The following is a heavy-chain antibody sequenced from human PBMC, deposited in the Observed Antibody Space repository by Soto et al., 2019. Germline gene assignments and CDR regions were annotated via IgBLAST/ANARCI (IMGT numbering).Heavy chain of an antibody. D-gene: IGHD6-25*01. CDR3: ARQGAAVPTVPLIWFDP. Sequence: PGESLKISCKGSGYFFAGYWIAWVRQMPGKGPEWMGIIYPDNSNTKYSRSFQGQVTISADKSSSTTYLQWSSLKASDTAIYYCARQGAAVPTVPLIWFDPWGQGTLVTVSS. V-gene: IGHV5-51*01. CDR1: GYFFAGYW. CDR2: IYPDNSNT. J-gene: IGHJ5*02.